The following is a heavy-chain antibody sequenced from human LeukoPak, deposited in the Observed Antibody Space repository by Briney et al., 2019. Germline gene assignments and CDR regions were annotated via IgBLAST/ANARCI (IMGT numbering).Heavy chain of an antibody. V-gene: IGHV4-59*12. CDR1: GGSINNCY. CDR2: IYYRGST. Sequence: PSETLSLTCNVSGGSINNCYWSWIRQPPGKGLEWIGYIYYRGSTDYNPSLKSRVTISLDTSKNQFPLKLTSVTAADTAVYYCARDRGDNYDYYYGVDVWGQGTTVTVSS. CDR3: ARDRGDNYDYYYGVDV. D-gene: IGHD1-20*01. J-gene: IGHJ6*02.